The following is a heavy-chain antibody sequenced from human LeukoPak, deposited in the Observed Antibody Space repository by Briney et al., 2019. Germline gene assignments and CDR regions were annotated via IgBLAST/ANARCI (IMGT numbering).Heavy chain of an antibody. J-gene: IGHJ4*02. V-gene: IGHV3-21*01. CDR2: ISSSSTYI. CDR3: ARETHGSFDY. Sequence: GGSLRLSCAALGFSFSAYYVNCVRQAPGKGLEWVSCISSSSTYIYYADSVRGRFAISRDNAKNSLYLQMNSLRAEDTALYYCARETHGSFDYWGQGSLVTVSS. CDR1: GFSFSAYY.